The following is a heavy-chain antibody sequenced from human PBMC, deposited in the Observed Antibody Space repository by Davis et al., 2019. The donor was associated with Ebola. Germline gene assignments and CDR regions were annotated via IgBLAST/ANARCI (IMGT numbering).Heavy chain of an antibody. CDR2: IIPILGIA. D-gene: IGHD1-26*01. CDR1: GGTFSSYA. J-gene: IGHJ4*02. CDR3: ARPLVGATAPFDY. V-gene: IGHV1-69*04. Sequence: AASVKVSCKASGGTFSSYAISWVRQAPGQGLEWMGRIIPILGIANYAQKFQGRVTITADKSTSTAYMELSSLRSEDTAVYYCARPLVGATAPFDYWGQGTLVTVSS.